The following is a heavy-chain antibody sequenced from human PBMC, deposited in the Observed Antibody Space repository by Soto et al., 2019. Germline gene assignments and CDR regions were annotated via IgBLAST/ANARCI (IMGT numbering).Heavy chain of an antibody. CDR2: ISAYNGNT. J-gene: IGHJ4*02. V-gene: IGHV1-18*01. D-gene: IGHD3-3*01. CDR1: GYTFTSYG. CDR3: AREPNYDFWSGYPDY. Sequence: GASVKASCKASGYTFTSYGISWVQQAPGQGLEWMGWISAYNGNTNYAQKLQGRVTMTTDTSTSTAYMELRSLRSDDTAVYYCAREPNYDFWSGYPDYWGQGTLVTVSS.